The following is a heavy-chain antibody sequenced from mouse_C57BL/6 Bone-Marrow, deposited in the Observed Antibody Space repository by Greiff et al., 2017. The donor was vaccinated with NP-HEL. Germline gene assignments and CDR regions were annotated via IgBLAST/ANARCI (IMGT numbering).Heavy chain of an antibody. J-gene: IGHJ3*01. Sequence: QVQLQQSGAELARPGASVKLSCKASGYTFTSYGISWVKQRTGQGLEWIGEIYPRSGNTYYNEKFKGKATLTADKSSSTAYMKLRSLTSEDYAVYFCARWTGGYGGFAYWGQGTLVTVSA. D-gene: IGHD2-2*01. CDR2: IYPRSGNT. CDR3: ARWTGGYGGFAY. CDR1: GYTFTSYG. V-gene: IGHV1-81*01.